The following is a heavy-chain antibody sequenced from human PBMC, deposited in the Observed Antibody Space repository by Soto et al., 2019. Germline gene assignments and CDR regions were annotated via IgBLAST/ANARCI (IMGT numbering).Heavy chain of an antibody. J-gene: IGHJ4*02. V-gene: IGHV1-2*04. CDR2: INPNSGGT. CDR3: ARSGSGSAMDFDY. Sequence: GASVKVSCKASGYTFTGYYMHWVRQAPGQGLEWMGWINPNSGGTNYAQKFQGWVTLTRDTSISTAYMELSRLRSDDTAVYYCARSGSGSAMDFDYWGQGTLVTVSS. D-gene: IGHD3-10*01. CDR1: GYTFTGYY.